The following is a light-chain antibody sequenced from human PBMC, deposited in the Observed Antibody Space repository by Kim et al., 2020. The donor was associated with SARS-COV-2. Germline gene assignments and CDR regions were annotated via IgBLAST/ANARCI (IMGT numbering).Light chain of an antibody. CDR3: NSRDSSGNHVL. CDR2: GKN. CDR1: SLRSYY. Sequence: ALGQTVRIPCQGDSLRSYYASWYQQKPGQAPVPVIYGKNNRPSGIPDRFSGSRSGNTASLSITGAQAEDEADYYCNSRDSSGNHVLFGGGTQLTVL. V-gene: IGLV3-19*01. J-gene: IGLJ2*01.